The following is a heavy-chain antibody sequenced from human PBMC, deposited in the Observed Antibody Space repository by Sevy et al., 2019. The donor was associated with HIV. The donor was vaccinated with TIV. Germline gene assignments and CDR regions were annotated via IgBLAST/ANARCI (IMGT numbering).Heavy chain of an antibody. CDR3: ARGGYGGNSWWEYFQL. D-gene: IGHD4-17*01. CDR1: GFIFSTSP. J-gene: IGHJ1*01. CDR2: LSYDDSDE. Sequence: GGSLRLSCAASGFIFSTSPMHWVRQAPGKGLECVAILSYDDSDENYADSVKGRFTISRDNSKNTLYLQMNSLRTEDTAVYYCARGGYGGNSWWEYFQLWGQGTLVTVSS. V-gene: IGHV3-30-3*01.